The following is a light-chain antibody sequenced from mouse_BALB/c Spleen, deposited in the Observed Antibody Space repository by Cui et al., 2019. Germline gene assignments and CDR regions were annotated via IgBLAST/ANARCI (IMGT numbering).Light chain of an antibody. CDR3: QQWSGYPFT. CDR1: SRVNSSY. Sequence: EIVLTQSPAITSASLGQNVTITCSASSRVNSSYLHWYQQKSGASPKPLIHRTSNLASGVPARFSGSGSGTSYSLTISSVEAEDDATYYCQQWSGYPFTFGAGTKLGL. CDR2: RTS. J-gene: IGKJ5*01. V-gene: IGKV4-58*01.